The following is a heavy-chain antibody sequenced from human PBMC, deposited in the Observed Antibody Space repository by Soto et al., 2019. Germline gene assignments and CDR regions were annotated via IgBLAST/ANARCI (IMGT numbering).Heavy chain of an antibody. CDR1: GFTFDDYA. D-gene: IGHD1-1*01. Sequence: EVQLVESGGGLVQPGRSLRLSCAASGFTFDDYAMHWVRQAPGKGLEWVSGISWNSGSIGYADSVKGRFTISRDNAKNSLYLQMNSLRAEATALYYCAWRRGTFDYWGQGTLVTVSS. CDR2: ISWNSGSI. J-gene: IGHJ4*02. V-gene: IGHV3-9*01. CDR3: AWRRGTFDY.